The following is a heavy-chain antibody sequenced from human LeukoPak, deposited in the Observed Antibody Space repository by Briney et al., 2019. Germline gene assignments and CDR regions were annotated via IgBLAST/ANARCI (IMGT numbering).Heavy chain of an antibody. V-gene: IGHV3-49*04. Sequence: SGGSLRLSCAASGFTVSSNYMSWVRQAPGKGLEWVGLIRSKAFGGTAEYAASVKGRFTISRDDSKSIAYLQVNSLQTEDTAVYYCTRRSGSSGWYSLDYWGQGTLVTVSS. CDR1: GFTVSSNY. J-gene: IGHJ4*02. CDR2: IRSKAFGGTA. D-gene: IGHD6-19*01. CDR3: TRRSGSSGWYSLDY.